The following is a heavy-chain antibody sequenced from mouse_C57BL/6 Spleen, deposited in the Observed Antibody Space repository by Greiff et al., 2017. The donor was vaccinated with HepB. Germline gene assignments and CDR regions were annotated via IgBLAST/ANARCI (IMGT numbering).Heavy chain of an antibody. CDR2: INPSSGYT. V-gene: IGHV1-4*01. J-gene: IGHJ4*01. CDR3: AKSRGEYAMDY. Sequence: QVQLQQSGAELARPGASVKMSCKASGYTFTSYTMHWVKQRPGQGLEWIGYINPSSGYTKYNQKFKDKATLTADKSSSTAYMQLSSLTSEDSAVYYCAKSRGEYAMDYWGQGTSVTVSS. CDR1: GYTFTSYT.